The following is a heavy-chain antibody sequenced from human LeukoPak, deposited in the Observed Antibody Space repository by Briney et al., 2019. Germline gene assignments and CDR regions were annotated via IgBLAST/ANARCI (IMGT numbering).Heavy chain of an antibody. J-gene: IGHJ4*02. Sequence: GGSLRLSCAASGFTFNNYGMHWVRQAPGKGLEWVTFIRYDGTNKYYADSVKGRFTISRDSSKSTLYLQMNSLRPEDTAVYYCAKAQHYYDSSGYSLRSAFDYWGQGTLVTVSS. CDR1: GFTFNNYG. V-gene: IGHV3-30*02. CDR2: IRYDGTNK. D-gene: IGHD3-22*01. CDR3: AKAQHYYDSSGYSLRSAFDY.